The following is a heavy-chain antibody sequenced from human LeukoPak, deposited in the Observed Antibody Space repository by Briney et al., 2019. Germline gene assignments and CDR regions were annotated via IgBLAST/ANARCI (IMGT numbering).Heavy chain of an antibody. CDR2: MNPNSGNT. D-gene: IGHD3-9*01. Sequence: ASVKVSCKASGYTFTSYDINWVRQATGQGLEWMGWMNPNSGNTGYAQKFQGRVTMTRNTSISTAYMELSSLRSEDTAVYYCARGRGRILRYFDFPSDAFDIWGQGTMVTVSS. V-gene: IGHV1-8*01. CDR1: GYTFTSYD. J-gene: IGHJ3*02. CDR3: ARGRGRILRYFDFPSDAFDI.